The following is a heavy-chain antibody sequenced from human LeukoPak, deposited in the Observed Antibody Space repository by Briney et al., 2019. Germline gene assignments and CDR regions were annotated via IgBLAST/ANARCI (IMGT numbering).Heavy chain of an antibody. CDR2: IIPIFGST. CDR1: GYTFTSYG. CDR3: ARGMRSHYYDFTGLYYYYLDL. D-gene: IGHD3-22*01. V-gene: IGHV1-69*05. J-gene: IGHJ6*03. Sequence: GASVKVSCKASGYTFTSYGISWVRQAPGQGLECLGRIIPIFGSTEYAQKFQGRVTITTDKSATTAYMELSSLRSDDTAVYYCARGMRSHYYDFTGLYYYYLDLWGKGTMVTVSS.